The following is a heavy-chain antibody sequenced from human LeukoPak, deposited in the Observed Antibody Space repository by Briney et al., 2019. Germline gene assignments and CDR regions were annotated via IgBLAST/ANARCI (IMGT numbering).Heavy chain of an antibody. D-gene: IGHD6-19*01. V-gene: IGHV1-46*01. Sequence: ASVKVSCKASGYTFTSYYMHWVRQAPRQGLEWMGIINPSGGSTSYAQKFQGRVTMTRDTSTSTVYMELSSLRSEDTAVYYCATAPEGSGWTLWYFDYWGQGTLVTVSS. CDR1: GYTFTSYY. CDR3: ATAPEGSGWTLWYFDY. J-gene: IGHJ4*02. CDR2: INPSGGST.